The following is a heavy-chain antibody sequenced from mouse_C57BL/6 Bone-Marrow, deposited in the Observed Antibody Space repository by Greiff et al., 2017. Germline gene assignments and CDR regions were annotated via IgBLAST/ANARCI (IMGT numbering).Heavy chain of an antibody. Sequence: VQLQQSVAELVRPGASVKLSCTASGFNIKNTYMHWVKQRPEQGLEWIGRIDPANGNTKYAPKFQGKDTITADTSSNTAYLKLSSLTSEDTAIYDCALSTTVVWYFDVWGTGTTVTVSS. V-gene: IGHV14-3*01. D-gene: IGHD1-1*01. CDR2: IDPANGNT. CDR1: GFNIKNTY. CDR3: ALSTTVVWYFDV. J-gene: IGHJ1*03.